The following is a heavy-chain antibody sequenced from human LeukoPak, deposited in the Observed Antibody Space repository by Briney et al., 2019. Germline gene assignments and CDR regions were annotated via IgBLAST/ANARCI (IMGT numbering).Heavy chain of an antibody. CDR1: GYTFTNYW. J-gene: IGHJ4*02. Sequence: GESLKISCKGSGYTFTNYWIGWVRQMPGKGLEGMGIIYPGDSDTRYSPSFQGQVTISVDKSINTAYLQWSTLEASDTAMYYCARTNCGGDCGFDYWGQGTLVTVSS. CDR3: ARTNCGGDCGFDY. V-gene: IGHV5-51*01. CDR2: IYPGDSDT. D-gene: IGHD2-21*02.